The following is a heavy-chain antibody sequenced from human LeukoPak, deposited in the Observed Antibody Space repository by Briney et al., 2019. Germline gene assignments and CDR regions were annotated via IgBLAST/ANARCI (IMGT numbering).Heavy chain of an antibody. CDR1: GFIFSSHW. V-gene: IGHV3-74*01. J-gene: IGHJ4*02. CDR3: ARGLVGPDY. D-gene: IGHD2-8*02. CDR2: INNDGSDT. Sequence: GGSLRLSCAASGFIFSSHWMHWVRQAPGKGLVWVSRINNDGSDTTYADSVKGRFTISRDNAKNTLYLQVNSLRAEDTAVYYCARGLVGPDYWGQGTLVTVSS.